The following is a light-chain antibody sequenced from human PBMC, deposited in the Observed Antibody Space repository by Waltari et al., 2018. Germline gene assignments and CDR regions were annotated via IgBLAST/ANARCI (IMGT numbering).Light chain of an antibody. CDR3: QQSYSTPLFT. J-gene: IGKJ3*01. CDR1: QSISSY. Sequence: DIQMTQSPSSLSASVGDRVTITCRASQSISSYLNWYQQKPGKAPKHLFYAASSLQSGVPSRFSGSGSGTDFTLTISSLQPEDFATYYCQQSYSTPLFTFGPGTKVDIK. CDR2: AAS. V-gene: IGKV1-39*01.